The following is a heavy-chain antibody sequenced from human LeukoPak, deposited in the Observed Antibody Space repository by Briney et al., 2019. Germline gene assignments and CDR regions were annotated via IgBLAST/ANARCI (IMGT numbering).Heavy chain of an antibody. J-gene: IGHJ6*02. CDR3: ARDLKAYYDILTGYFRGDYYYGMDV. CDR2: ISAYNGNT. CDR1: GYTFTSYG. Sequence: GASVKVSCKASGYTFTSYGISWVRQAPGQGLEWTGWISAYNGNTNYAQKLQGRVTMTTDTSTSTAYMELRSLRSDDTAVYYCARDLKAYYDILTGYFRGDYYYGMDVWGQGTTVTVSS. D-gene: IGHD3-9*01. V-gene: IGHV1-18*01.